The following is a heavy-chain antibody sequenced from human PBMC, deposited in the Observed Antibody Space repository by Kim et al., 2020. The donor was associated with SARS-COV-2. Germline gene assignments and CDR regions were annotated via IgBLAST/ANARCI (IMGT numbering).Heavy chain of an antibody. D-gene: IGHD1-7*01. Sequence: GGSLRLSCAASGFTFSSYAMHWVRQAPGKGLEWVAVISYDGSNKYYADSVKGRFTISRDNSKNTLYLQMNSLRAEDTAVYYCARLDLTYNWNYPLAPAGMDVWGQGTTVTVSS. CDR2: ISYDGSNK. CDR3: ARLDLTYNWNYPLAPAGMDV. CDR1: GFTFSSYA. J-gene: IGHJ6*02. V-gene: IGHV3-30*04.